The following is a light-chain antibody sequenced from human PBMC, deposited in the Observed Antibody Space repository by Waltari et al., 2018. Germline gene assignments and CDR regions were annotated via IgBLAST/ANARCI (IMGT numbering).Light chain of an antibody. CDR2: GAN. J-gene: IGKJ1*01. CDR1: QRISSY. V-gene: IGKV1-39*01. CDR3: QQSYSSPWT. Sequence: DIQMTQSPSSLSASVGDRVTITCRASQRISSYLKWYQQKAGKAPKLLIYGANSLQSGVPRRFSGSQSGTEFTLTISSLQPEDFATYFCQQSYSSPWTFGQGTKVEVK.